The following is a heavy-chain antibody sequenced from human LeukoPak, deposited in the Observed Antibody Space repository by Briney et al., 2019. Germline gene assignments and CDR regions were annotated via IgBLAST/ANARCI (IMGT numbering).Heavy chain of an antibody. Sequence: PGGSLRLSCAASGFTFSSYGLHWVRQAPGKGLDWVALIWFDGSKKYYADSVKGRFTISRDTSTLYLQMNSLRAEDTALYYCAKKLTSCIGYGCSPANYFDYWGQGTLVTVSS. V-gene: IGHV3-33*06. CDR2: IWFDGSKK. D-gene: IGHD3-22*01. CDR1: GFTFSSYG. CDR3: AKKLTSCIGYGCSPANYFDY. J-gene: IGHJ4*02.